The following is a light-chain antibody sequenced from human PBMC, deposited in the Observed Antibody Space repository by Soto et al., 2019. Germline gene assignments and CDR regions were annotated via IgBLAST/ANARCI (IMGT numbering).Light chain of an antibody. CDR1: SSNIGGNT. CDR2: SYN. V-gene: IGLV1-44*01. J-gene: IGLJ1*01. CDR3: SSYAGSNNFV. Sequence: QSVLTQPPSASGTPGQGVTISCSGGSSNIGGNTVNWYQQLPGTAPKLLVYSYNQRPSGVPDRFSGSKSGTSASLAISGLRSEDEADYYCSSYAGSNNFVFGSGTKLTVL.